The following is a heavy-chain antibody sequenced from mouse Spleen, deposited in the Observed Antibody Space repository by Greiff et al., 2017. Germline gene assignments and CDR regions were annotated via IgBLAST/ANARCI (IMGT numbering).Heavy chain of an antibody. CDR1: GFTFSSYG. CDR3: ARLVYSNYFYYFDY. Sequence: EVMLVESGGDLVKPGGSLKLSCAASGFTFSSYGMSWVRQTPDKRLEWVATISSGGSYTYYPDSVKGRFTISRDNAKNTLYLQMSSLKSEDTAMYYCARLVYSNYFYYFDYWGQGTTLTVSS. J-gene: IGHJ2*01. V-gene: IGHV5-6*01. D-gene: IGHD2-5*01. CDR2: ISSGGSYT.